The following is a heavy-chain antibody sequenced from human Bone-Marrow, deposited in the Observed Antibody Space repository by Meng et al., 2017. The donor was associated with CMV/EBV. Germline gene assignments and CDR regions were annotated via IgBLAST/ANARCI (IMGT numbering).Heavy chain of an antibody. CDR1: GYTFTSYG. V-gene: IGHV1-18*01. Sequence: ASVKVSCKASGYTFTSYGISWVRQDPGQGLEWMGWISDYNGNTNYAQKLQGRVTMTTDTSTRTAYMELRSLRSDDTAVNYCARDLAARPTDYWGQGTLGTVSS. CDR3: ARDLAARPTDY. D-gene: IGHD6-6*01. J-gene: IGHJ4*02. CDR2: ISDYNGNT.